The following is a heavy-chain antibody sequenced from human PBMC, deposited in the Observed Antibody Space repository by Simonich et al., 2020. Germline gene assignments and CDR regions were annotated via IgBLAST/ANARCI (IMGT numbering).Heavy chain of an antibody. CDR1: GGTFSSYA. CDR2: IIPIRGLA. J-gene: IGHJ4*02. Sequence: QVQLVQSGAEVKKPGSSVKVSCKASGGTFSSYAISWVRQAPGQGLEWMGGIIPIRGLANYPQKFQGRVTITADKSTSKAYMELSSLRSEDTAVYYCARTNTMRELDTMVRGVDYFDYWGQGTLVTVSS. V-gene: IGHV1-69*09. CDR3: ARTNTMRELDTMVRGVDYFDY. D-gene: IGHD3-10*01.